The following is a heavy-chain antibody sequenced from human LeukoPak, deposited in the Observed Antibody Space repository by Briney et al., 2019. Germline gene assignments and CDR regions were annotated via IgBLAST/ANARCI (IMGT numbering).Heavy chain of an antibody. D-gene: IGHD3-22*01. CDR2: MNPNSGNT. J-gene: IGHJ1*01. CDR3: ARRVGSGWPVQH. V-gene: IGHV1-8*01. Sequence: ASVTVSCKASGYTFSSYDINWVRQATGQGLEWMGWMNPNSGNTGYAQEFQGRLNMTRNTSISTAYMELSSLRSEDTAVYYCARRVGSGWPVQHWGQGTLVTVSS. CDR1: GYTFSSYD.